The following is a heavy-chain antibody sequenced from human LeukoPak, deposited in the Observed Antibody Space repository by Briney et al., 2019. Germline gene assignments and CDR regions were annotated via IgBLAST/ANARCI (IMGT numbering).Heavy chain of an antibody. CDR1: GFTFDDYA. CDR3: AINGGGDSGYGNFDY. Sequence: GGSLRLSCAVSGFTFDDYAMHWVRQVPGKGLEWVSGISWNSDSIGYADSVKGRFTTSRDNAKNSLYLQMNSLRAEDTAFYYCAINGGGDSGYGNFDYWGQGTLVTVSS. D-gene: IGHD5-12*01. J-gene: IGHJ4*02. V-gene: IGHV3-9*01. CDR2: ISWNSDSI.